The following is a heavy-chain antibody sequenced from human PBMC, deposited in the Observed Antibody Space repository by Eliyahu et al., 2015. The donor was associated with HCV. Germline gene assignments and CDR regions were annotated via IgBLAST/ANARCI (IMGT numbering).Heavy chain of an antibody. D-gene: IGHD3-22*01. Sequence: QVQLVESGGGVVQPGRSLRLXCAASGFTFGNYGMXWVRQVPGKGLEWVAVIWYDGSKKYYADSVKGRFTISRDNSKNTLSLQMNSLRAEDTAVYYCARGSDMTDDSSGYYLWNYWGQGTLVTVSS. CDR2: IWYDGSKK. CDR3: ARGSDMTDDSSGYYLWNY. J-gene: IGHJ4*02. V-gene: IGHV3-33*01. CDR1: GFTFGNYG.